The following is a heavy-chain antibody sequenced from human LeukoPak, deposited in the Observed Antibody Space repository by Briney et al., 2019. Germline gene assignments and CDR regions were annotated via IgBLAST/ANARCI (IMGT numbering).Heavy chain of an antibody. CDR2: IYYSGST. D-gene: IGHD3-22*01. Sequence: SETLSLTCTVSGGSISSYYWSWIRQPPVKGQEWIGYIYYSGSTSYNPSLKSRVTISVDTSKNQFSLKLSSVTAADTAVYYCARDGSGYPLDYWGQGTLVTVSS. CDR1: GGSISSYY. V-gene: IGHV4-59*01. J-gene: IGHJ4*02. CDR3: ARDGSGYPLDY.